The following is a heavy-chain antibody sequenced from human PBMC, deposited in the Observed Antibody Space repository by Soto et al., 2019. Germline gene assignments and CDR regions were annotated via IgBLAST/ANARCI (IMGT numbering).Heavy chain of an antibody. D-gene: IGHD3-22*01. V-gene: IGHV1-46*03. Sequence: ASVKVSCKASGYIFINYYMHWVRQAPGQGLEWMGIINPSGVGISYAQKFQGRVTLTSDTSTTAVYIELSSLRSEDTAVYYCARDINTVRFYDTSGYLNWFDPWGQGTLVTVS. CDR3: ARDINTVRFYDTSGYLNWFDP. J-gene: IGHJ5*02. CDR2: INPSGVGI. CDR1: GYIFINYY.